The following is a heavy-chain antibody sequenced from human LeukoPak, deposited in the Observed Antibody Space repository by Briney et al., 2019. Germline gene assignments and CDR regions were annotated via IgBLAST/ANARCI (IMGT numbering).Heavy chain of an antibody. Sequence: GGSLRLSCVASGFTFSSYRMHWVRQDPRKGLVWVSRINGDGRNINYADSVRGRFTISRDNAKNTLYLQMNTLRVEDTAVYYCTRDLMDYDVSTGLHHYYTDVWGQGTTVTVSS. J-gene: IGHJ6*02. V-gene: IGHV3-74*01. CDR1: GFTFSSYR. CDR2: INGDGRNI. D-gene: IGHD3-9*01. CDR3: TRDLMDYDVSTGLHHYYTDV.